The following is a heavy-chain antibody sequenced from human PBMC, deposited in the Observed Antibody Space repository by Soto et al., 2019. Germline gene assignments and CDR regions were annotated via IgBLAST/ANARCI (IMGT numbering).Heavy chain of an antibody. Sequence: QVQLQESGPGLVKPSQTLSLTCTVSGGSISSGGYYWSWIRQHPGKGLEWIGDIYYSGSTYCNPSLKSRVTISVDTSKNQFSPKLSSVTAADTAVYYCARGRGITMVGGASNWFDPWGQGTLVTVSS. CDR1: GGSISSGGYY. CDR3: ARGRGITMVGGASNWFDP. V-gene: IGHV4-31*03. D-gene: IGHD3-10*01. CDR2: IYYSGST. J-gene: IGHJ5*02.